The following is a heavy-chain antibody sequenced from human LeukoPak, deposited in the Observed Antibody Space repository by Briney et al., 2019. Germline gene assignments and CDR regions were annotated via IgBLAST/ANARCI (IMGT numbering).Heavy chain of an antibody. V-gene: IGHV4-59*01. J-gene: IGHJ5*02. CDR3: ARDGFGDYGSGSYPVWFDP. D-gene: IGHD3-10*01. Sequence: SETLSLTCTVAGGSISRYYWSWIRQPPGKGLEWIGYVYHSGSTNYNPSLKSRVTISVDTPKNQISLKLSSVTAADTAVYYCARDGFGDYGSGSYPVWFDPWGQGTLVTVSS. CDR2: VYHSGST. CDR1: GGSISRYY.